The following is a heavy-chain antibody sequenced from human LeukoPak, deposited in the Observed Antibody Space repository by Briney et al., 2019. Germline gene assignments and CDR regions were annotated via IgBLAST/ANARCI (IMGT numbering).Heavy chain of an antibody. V-gene: IGHV4-34*01. CDR1: GFTFSDYR. CDR2: INHSGST. J-gene: IGHJ4*02. Sequence: GSLRLSCAASGFTFSDYRMSWVRQAPGKGLEWIGEINHSGSTNYNPSLKSRVTISVDTSKNQFSLKLSSVTAADTAVYYCARESRGYSYGYIYWGQGTLVTVSS. CDR3: ARESRGYSYGYIY. D-gene: IGHD5-18*01.